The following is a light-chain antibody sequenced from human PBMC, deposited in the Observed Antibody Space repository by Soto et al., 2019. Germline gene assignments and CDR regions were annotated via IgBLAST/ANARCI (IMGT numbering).Light chain of an antibody. CDR1: SSNIGRYY. J-gene: IGLJ2*01. V-gene: IGLV1-47*01. CDR2: RDN. CDR3: AAWDDSLSGPV. Sequence: QSVLTQPPSASGTPGQTVTISCSGSSSNIGRYYVYWYQHLPGTAPTLFIYRDNQRPSGVPDRFSGSKSGTSASLAISGLRSGDEADYYCAAWDDSLSGPVFGGGTKLTVL.